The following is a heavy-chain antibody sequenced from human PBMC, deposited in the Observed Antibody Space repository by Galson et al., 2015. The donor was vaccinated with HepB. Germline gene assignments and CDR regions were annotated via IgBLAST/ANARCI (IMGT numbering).Heavy chain of an antibody. CDR2: ISYDGSNK. J-gene: IGHJ4*02. CDR1: GFTFSSYA. D-gene: IGHD6-13*01. Sequence: SLRLSCAASGFTFSSYAMHWVRQAPGKGLEWVAVISYDGSNKYYADSVKGRFTISRDNSKNTLYLQMNSLRAEDTAVYYCARGRDSSSWYWAMVLGYWGQGTLVTVSS. CDR3: ARGRDSSSWYWAMVLGY. V-gene: IGHV3-30*04.